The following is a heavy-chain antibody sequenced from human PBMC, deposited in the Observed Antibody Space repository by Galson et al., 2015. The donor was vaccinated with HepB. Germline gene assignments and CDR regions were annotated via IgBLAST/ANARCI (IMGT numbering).Heavy chain of an antibody. J-gene: IGHJ5*02. D-gene: IGHD6-19*01. CDR1: GYTFTSYG. CDR3: ARQPQWLVQGSWFDP. CDR2: ISAYNGNT. V-gene: IGHV1-18*04. Sequence: SVKASCKASGYTFTSYGISWVRQAPGQGLEWMGWISAYNGNTNYAQKLQGRVTMTTDTSTSTAYMELRSLRSDDTAVYYCARQPQWLVQGSWFDPWGQGTLVTVSS.